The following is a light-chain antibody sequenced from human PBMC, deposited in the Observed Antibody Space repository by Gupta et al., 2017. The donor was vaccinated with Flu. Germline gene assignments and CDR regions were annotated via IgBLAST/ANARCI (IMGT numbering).Light chain of an antibody. Sequence: QRVLTQSPSASASLGASVKPTCTVSSAYSRSAIAWHQQQPGKGPRFLMMVDSDGNHNKGDGIPDPFSCSSSGTARNPTIASMEAADEAYYYCQTWGAGIWVFGGGPKLTVL. V-gene: IGLV4-69*01. CDR3: QTWGAGIWV. J-gene: IGLJ3*02. CDR2: VDSDGNH. CDR1: SAYSRSA.